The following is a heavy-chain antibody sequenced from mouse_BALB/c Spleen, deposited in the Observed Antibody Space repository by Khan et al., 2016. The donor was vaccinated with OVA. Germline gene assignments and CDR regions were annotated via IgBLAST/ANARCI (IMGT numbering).Heavy chain of an antibody. V-gene: IGHV5-6-5*01. CDR2: ISTGGST. CDR3: ARDYWFVY. CDR1: GFTFSNYA. J-gene: IGHJ3*01. Sequence: VQLKQSGGGLVTPGRSLKVSCAASGFTFSNYAISWVRQTPEKRLEWVASISTGGSTYYPDSVKGRFTISRDNARNILYLQMSSLRSEDTAMYYCARDYWFVYWGQGTLVTVSA.